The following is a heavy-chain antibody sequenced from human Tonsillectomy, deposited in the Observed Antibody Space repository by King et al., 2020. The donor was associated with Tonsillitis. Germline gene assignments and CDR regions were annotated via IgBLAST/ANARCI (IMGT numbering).Heavy chain of an antibody. CDR3: AAGYGVPLKYFQH. J-gene: IGHJ1*01. CDR2: INPGGGTT. D-gene: IGHD4/OR15-4a*01. CDR1: GYTFTSYY. V-gene: IGHV1-46*01. Sequence: LVQSGAEVKKPGASVKVSCKASGYTFTSYYLHWVRQAPRQGLEWMGIINPGGGTTNYAQKFQGRVTMTRDTSTSTVYMELSSLRSEDTAVYYCAAGYGVPLKYFQHWGQGTLVTVSS.